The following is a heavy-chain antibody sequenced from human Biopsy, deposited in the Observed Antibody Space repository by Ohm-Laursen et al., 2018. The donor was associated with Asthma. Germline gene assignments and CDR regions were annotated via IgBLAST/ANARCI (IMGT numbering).Heavy chain of an antibody. CDR1: GYTFNSAG. CDR3: ARAVDYSHYYGIDV. Sequence: ASVKVSCKTSGYTFNSAGITCVRQAPGQALEWMGWISVYNGNTKVAQKLQDRVSMITDTSTSTAYMELRSLRSDDTAVYFCARAVDYSHYYGIDVWGQGTTVTVS. J-gene: IGHJ6*02. V-gene: IGHV1-18*01. D-gene: IGHD3-10*01. CDR2: ISVYNGNT.